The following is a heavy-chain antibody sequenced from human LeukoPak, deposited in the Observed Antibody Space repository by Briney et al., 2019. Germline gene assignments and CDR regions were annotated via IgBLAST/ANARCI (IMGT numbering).Heavy chain of an antibody. Sequence: GGSLRLSCAASGFTFSSYWMHWVRQAPGKGLVWVSRINSDGSSTSYADSVKGRFTISRDNAKDTLYLQMNSLRAEDTAVYYCARVDSVAGNWYFDLWGRGTLVTVSS. CDR3: ARVDSVAGNWYFDL. D-gene: IGHD6-19*01. V-gene: IGHV3-74*01. CDR2: INSDGSST. J-gene: IGHJ2*01. CDR1: GFTFSSYW.